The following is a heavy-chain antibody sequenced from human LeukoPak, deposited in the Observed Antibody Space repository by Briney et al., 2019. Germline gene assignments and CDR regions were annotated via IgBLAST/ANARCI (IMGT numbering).Heavy chain of an antibody. Sequence: PRGSLRLSCAASGFTFSDYTIHWVRQAPGKRLQSVSAITSNGAYTHYADSVKGRFTISRDNSRNAVFLQMGGLRIEDMAVYYCARVKMGATVSDYYYYYMDVWGTGTTVTVSS. J-gene: IGHJ6*03. CDR1: GFTFSDYT. CDR2: ITSNGAYT. CDR3: ARVKMGATVSDYYYYYMDV. V-gene: IGHV3-64*02. D-gene: IGHD1-26*01.